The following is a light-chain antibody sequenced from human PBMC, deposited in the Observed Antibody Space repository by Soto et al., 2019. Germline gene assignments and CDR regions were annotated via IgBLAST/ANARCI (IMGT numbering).Light chain of an antibody. CDR1: SSDVGGYNY. CDR3: SSYRSSITPVV. Sequence: QSVLTQPASVSGSPGQSITISCTGTSSDVGGYNYVSWYQQHPGKAPKLMIYDVSNRPSGVSNRFSASKSGNTASLTISGLQAEDDADYHCSSYRSSITPVVFGGGTKVTVL. CDR2: DVS. V-gene: IGLV2-14*03. J-gene: IGLJ2*01.